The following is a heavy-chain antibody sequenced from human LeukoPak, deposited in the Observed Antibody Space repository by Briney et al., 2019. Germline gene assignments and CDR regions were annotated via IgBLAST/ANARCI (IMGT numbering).Heavy chain of an antibody. D-gene: IGHD2-2*01. Sequence: GGSLRLSCAASGFTFSTYDMSWVRQAPGKGLEWVSVISGSGAGTNYADPVKGRFTISRDNSKNTLYLQMNSLRAEDTALYYCAKDLIQPGHYLDYWGQGALVTVSS. CDR2: ISGSGAGT. CDR3: AKDLIQPGHYLDY. J-gene: IGHJ4*02. CDR1: GFTFSTYD. V-gene: IGHV3-23*01.